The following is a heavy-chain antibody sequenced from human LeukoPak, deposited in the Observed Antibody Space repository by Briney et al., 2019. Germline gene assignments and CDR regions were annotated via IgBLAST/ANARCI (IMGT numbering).Heavy chain of an antibody. V-gene: IGHV3-30-3*01. CDR2: ISYDGSNK. J-gene: IGHJ4*02. CDR3: ARGRGYSGYEGFDY. CDR1: GFTFSSYA. Sequence: GGSLRLSCAASGFTFSSYAVHWVRQAPGKGLEWVAVISYDGSNKCYADSVKGRFTISRDNSKNTLYLQMNSLRAEDTAVYYCARGRGYSGYEGFDYWGQGTLVTVSA. D-gene: IGHD5-12*01.